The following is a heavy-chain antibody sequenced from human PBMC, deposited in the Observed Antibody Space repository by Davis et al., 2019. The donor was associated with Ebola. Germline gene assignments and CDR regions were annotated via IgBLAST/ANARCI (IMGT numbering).Heavy chain of an antibody. D-gene: IGHD6-13*01. CDR1: GFTFSSYS. Sequence: GGSLRLSCAASGFTFSSYSMNWVRQAPGKGLEWVSSISSSSSYIYYADSVKGRFTISRDNAKNSLYLQMNSLRAEDTAVYYCARWAAAGTAFDIWGQGTMVTVSS. J-gene: IGHJ3*02. CDR2: ISSSSSYI. CDR3: ARWAAAGTAFDI. V-gene: IGHV3-21*01.